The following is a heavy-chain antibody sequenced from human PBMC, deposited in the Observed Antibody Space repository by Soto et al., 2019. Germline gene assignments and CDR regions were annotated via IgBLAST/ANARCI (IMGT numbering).Heavy chain of an antibody. CDR3: VKNSGGFNT. CDR2: IDGSGGIT. J-gene: IGHJ5*02. Sequence: QLLQSGGGLGQPGGSLTLSCAASGFTFGTTDMSWVRQAPGEGLEWVSTIDGSGGITYYPASVKGRFTISRDNSRTTVYLQLNSLRGDDTALYYCVKNSGGFNTWGQGALVTVSS. D-gene: IGHD3-10*01. V-gene: IGHV3-23*01. CDR1: GFTFGTTD.